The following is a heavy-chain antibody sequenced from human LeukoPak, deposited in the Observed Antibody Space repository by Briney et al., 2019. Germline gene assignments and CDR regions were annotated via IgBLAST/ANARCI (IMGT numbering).Heavy chain of an antibody. CDR2: IYHSGST. V-gene: IGHV4-38-2*02. CDR3: ARGSPLTGEVDS. J-gene: IGHJ5*01. CDR1: GYSLSGGHN. Sequence: SETLSLTCSLSGYSLSGGHNWGWIRQPPGMGLEWIGNIYHSGSTYSNLSLKSRITISMDTSKSQFSLKLRSVTAADTAVYYCARGSPLTGEVDSWGQGTLVTVSS. D-gene: IGHD7-27*01.